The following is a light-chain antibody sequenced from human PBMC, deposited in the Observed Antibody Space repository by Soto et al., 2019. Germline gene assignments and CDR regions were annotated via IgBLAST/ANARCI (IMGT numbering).Light chain of an antibody. CDR3: QQYNSAPLT. Sequence: DIQMTQSPSSLSASLGDRVTITCRASQSIGVYLAWFQQKPGNDPQLLIYAASTLKSGVPSRFSGSGSGTDFTLTISSLQPEDVATYYCQQYNSAPLTFGGGTKVEIK. CDR1: QSIGVY. J-gene: IGKJ4*01. CDR2: AAS. V-gene: IGKV1-27*01.